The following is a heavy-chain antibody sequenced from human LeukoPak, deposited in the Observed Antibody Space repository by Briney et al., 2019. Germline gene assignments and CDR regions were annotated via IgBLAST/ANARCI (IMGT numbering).Heavy chain of an antibody. J-gene: IGHJ4*02. Sequence: GGSLRLSCAASGFTFSSYSMNWVRQAPGKGLEWVSSISSSSSYIYYADSVKGRFTISRDNAKNSLYLQMNSLRAEDTAVYYCARDLTDSWSGYHGLGEFDYWGQGTLVTVSS. CDR1: GFTFSSYS. CDR2: ISSSSSYI. CDR3: ARDLTDSWSGYHGLGEFDY. D-gene: IGHD3-3*01. V-gene: IGHV3-21*01.